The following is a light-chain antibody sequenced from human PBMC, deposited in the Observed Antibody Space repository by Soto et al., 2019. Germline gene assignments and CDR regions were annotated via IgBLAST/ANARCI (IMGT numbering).Light chain of an antibody. J-gene: IGKJ1*01. Sequence: EIVLTQSPGTLSLSPGERATLSCRASQSVSSNYLAWYQQKPGQAPRLLIYGASSRSTGIPDRFSGSGSGTDFTLTISRLEPEDLAVFFCQDYDSSPPTSGQGTKVEIK. CDR2: GAS. V-gene: IGKV3-20*01. CDR3: QDYDSSPPT. CDR1: QSVSSNY.